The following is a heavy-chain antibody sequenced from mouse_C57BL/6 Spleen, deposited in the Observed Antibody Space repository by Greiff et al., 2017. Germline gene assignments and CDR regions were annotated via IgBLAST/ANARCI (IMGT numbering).Heavy chain of an antibody. D-gene: IGHD2-13*01. CDR3: ARGGDYFYAMDY. Sequence: EVQLVESGGGLVKPGGSLKLSCAASGSTFSSYALSWVRQTPKKRLEWVATISDGGSYTYYPDNVKGRFTISRDNAKNNLYLQMSHMKSEDTAMYYCARGGDYFYAMDYWGQGTSVTVSS. CDR1: GSTFSSYA. V-gene: IGHV5-4*01. CDR2: ISDGGSYT. J-gene: IGHJ4*01.